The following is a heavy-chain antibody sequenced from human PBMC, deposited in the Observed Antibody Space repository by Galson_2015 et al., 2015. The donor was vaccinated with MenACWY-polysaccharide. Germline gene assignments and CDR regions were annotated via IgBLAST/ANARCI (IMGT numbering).Heavy chain of an antibody. Sequence: SLRLSCAASGFTFSSYWMHWVRQAPGKGLVWVSRINSDGSSTSYADSVKGRFTISRDNAENTLYLQMNSLRAEDTAVYYCARVVFRSSSSLDYWGQGTLVTVSS. D-gene: IGHD6-6*01. V-gene: IGHV3-74*01. J-gene: IGHJ4*02. CDR3: ARVVFRSSSSLDY. CDR1: GFTFSSYW. CDR2: INSDGSST.